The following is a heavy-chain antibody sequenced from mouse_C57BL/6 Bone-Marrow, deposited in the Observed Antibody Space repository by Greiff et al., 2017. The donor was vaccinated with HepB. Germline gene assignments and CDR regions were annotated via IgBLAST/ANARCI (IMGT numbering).Heavy chain of an antibody. D-gene: IGHD1-1*01. CDR3: ARRGIYYYGSSSAWFAY. Sequence: QVQLQQSGAELVKPGASVKISCKASGYAFSSYWMNWVKQRPGKGLEWIGQIYPGDGDTNYNGKFKGKATLTADKSSSTAYMQLSSLTSEDSAVYSCARRGIYYYGSSSAWFAYWGQGTLVTVSA. CDR1: GYAFSSYW. V-gene: IGHV1-80*01. J-gene: IGHJ3*01. CDR2: IYPGDGDT.